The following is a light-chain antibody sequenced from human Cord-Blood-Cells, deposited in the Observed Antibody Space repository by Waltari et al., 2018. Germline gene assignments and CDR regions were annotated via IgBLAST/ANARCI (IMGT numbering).Light chain of an antibody. Sequence: QSALTQPASVSGSPGQSITIPCTGPSSDVGGYNFVSSYQQHPGKAPKLMIYDVSNRPSGVSNRFSGSKSGNTASLTISGLQAEDEADYYCSSYTSSSTLDVFGTGTKVTVL. CDR2: DVS. J-gene: IGLJ1*01. V-gene: IGLV2-14*01. CDR3: SSYTSSSTLDV. CDR1: SSDVGGYNF.